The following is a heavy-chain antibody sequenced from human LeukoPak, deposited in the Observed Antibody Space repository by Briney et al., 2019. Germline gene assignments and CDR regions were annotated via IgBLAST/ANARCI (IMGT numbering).Heavy chain of an antibody. D-gene: IGHD2-2*01. CDR2: IYTSGST. Sequence: SETLSLTCTVSGGSISSYYWSWIRQPAGKGLEWIGRIYTSGSTNYNPSLKSRVTMPVDTSKNQFSLKLSSVTAADTAVYYCARTTYCSSTSCYYLSDSWFDPWGQGTLVTVSS. J-gene: IGHJ5*02. V-gene: IGHV4-4*07. CDR1: GGSISSYY. CDR3: ARTTYCSSTSCYYLSDSWFDP.